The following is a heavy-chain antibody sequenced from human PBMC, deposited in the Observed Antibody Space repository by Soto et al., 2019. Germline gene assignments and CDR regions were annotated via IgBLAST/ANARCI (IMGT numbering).Heavy chain of an antibody. J-gene: IGHJ1*01. D-gene: IGHD5-12*01. CDR3: VRYGGEADY. CDR1: WYTLTIYK. V-gene: IGHV1-8*01. Sequence: ASVKVACKASWYTLTIYKITWVRQATGQGLELLGLINPNSVSTGYAQTLQDRITLTRDSSITTAYMELSSLRSGDTAVYFCVRYGGEADYWG. CDR2: INPNSVST.